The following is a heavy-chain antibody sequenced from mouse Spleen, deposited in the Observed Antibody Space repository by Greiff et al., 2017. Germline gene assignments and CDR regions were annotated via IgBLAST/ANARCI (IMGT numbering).Heavy chain of an antibody. CDR3: ARTYYGYDEDPGTNAMDY. D-gene: IGHD2-9*01. J-gene: IGHJ4*01. CDR2: IWSGGST. Sequence: QVQLQQSGPGLVQPSQSLSITCTVSGFSLTSYGVHWVRQSPGKGLEWLGVIWSGGSTDYNAAFISRLSISKDNSKSQVFFKMNSLQADDTAIYYCARTYYGYDEDPGTNAMDYWGQGTSVTVSS. CDR1: GFSLTSYG. V-gene: IGHV2-2*01.